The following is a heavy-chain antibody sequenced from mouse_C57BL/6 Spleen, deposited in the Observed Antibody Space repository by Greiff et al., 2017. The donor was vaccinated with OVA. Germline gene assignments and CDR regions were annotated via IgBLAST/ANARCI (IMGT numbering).Heavy chain of an antibody. V-gene: IGHV5-17*01. J-gene: IGHJ4*01. Sequence: EVKLMESGGGLVKPGGSLKLSCAASGFTFSDYGMHWVRQAPEKGLEWVAYISSGSSTLYYADTVQGRFTISRDNAKNTLFLQMTSLRAEDTAMYYCARGGYGSSFYYAMDYWGQGTSVTVSS. D-gene: IGHD1-1*01. CDR3: ARGGYGSSFYYAMDY. CDR2: ISSGSSTL. CDR1: GFTFSDYG.